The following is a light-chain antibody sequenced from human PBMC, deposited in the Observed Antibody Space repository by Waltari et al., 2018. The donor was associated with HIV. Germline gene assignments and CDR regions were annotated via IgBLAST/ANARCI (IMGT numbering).Light chain of an antibody. CDR3: AVWDDKVGAWL. J-gene: IGLJ3*02. CDR1: FSTLPSYF. CDR2: RNN. Sequence: HSALTQPLSAPVPPAARVTISSSVAFSTLPSYFFYLYQQSLGEASKLIIDRNNQRPQEVSDRFSGSKSGTSASLIISGLRSEDESDYYCAVWDDKVGAWLFGGGTKVTVL. V-gene: IGLV1-47*01.